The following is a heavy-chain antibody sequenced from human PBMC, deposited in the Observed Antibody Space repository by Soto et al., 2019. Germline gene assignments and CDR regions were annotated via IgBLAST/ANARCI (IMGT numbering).Heavy chain of an antibody. J-gene: IGHJ4*02. V-gene: IGHV3-74*01. CDR3: ATAEVDY. CDR2: MNSDGSII. CDR1: GYTFGNHW. Sequence: GGSLRLSCAVAGYTFGNHWMHWVRQAPGKGLEWVSRMNSDGSIINYKDSVKGRFTVSRDNAKNTLYLQMNSLRVEDTAVYYCATAEVDYWGPGTLVTVSS.